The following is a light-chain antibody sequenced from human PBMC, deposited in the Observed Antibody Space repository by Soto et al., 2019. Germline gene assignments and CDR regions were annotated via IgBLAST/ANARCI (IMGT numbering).Light chain of an antibody. CDR2: DAS. CDR1: QRVSTY. V-gene: IGKV3-11*01. Sequence: EIVLTQSPATLSLSPGDTATLSCRATQRVSTYLAWYQQKPGQAPRLLIYDASNRAPGIPARFSGSGSGTDFTLTISSLEPEDFAVYYCQQRRNLLSFGGGTKVDIK. CDR3: QQRRNLLS. J-gene: IGKJ4*01.